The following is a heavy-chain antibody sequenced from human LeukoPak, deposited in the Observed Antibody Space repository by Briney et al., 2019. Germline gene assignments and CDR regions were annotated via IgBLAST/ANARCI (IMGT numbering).Heavy chain of an antibody. V-gene: IGHV4-59*08. D-gene: IGHD3-22*01. CDR2: VYYSGST. J-gene: IGHJ4*02. CDR3: ARHAGVVVYSDY. Sequence: PSETLSLTCTVSGGSISSYFWSRIRQPPGKGLEWIGYVYYSGSTKYNPSLKSRVTISVDTSKNQFSLKLSSVTAADTAVYYCARHAGVVVYSDYWGQGTLVTVSS. CDR1: GGSISSYF.